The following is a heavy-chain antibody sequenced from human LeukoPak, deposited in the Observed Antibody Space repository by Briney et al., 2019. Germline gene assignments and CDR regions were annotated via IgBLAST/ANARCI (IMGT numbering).Heavy chain of an antibody. CDR2: ISGSGGST. V-gene: IGHV3-23*01. D-gene: IGHD3-9*01. CDR1: GFTFSSYA. J-gene: IGHJ4*02. CDR3: AKVGPVLRYFDWLFSNYYFDY. Sequence: GGSLRLSCAASGFTFSSYAMSWVRQAPGKGLELVSAISGSGGSTYYADSVKGRFTISRDNSKNTLYLQMNSLRAEDTAVYYCAKVGPVLRYFDWLFSNYYFDYWGQGTLVTVSS.